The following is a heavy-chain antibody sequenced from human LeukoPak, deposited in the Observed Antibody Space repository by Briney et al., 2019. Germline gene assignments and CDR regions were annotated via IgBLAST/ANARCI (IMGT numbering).Heavy chain of an antibody. Sequence: GGSLRLSCAASGFTFSSYSMNWVRQAPGKGLEWVSSISSSSSYIYYADSVKGRFTISRDNAKNSLYLQMNSLRAEDTAVYYCARERLGSITMVRGARDDAFDIWGQGTMVTVPS. J-gene: IGHJ3*02. CDR3: ARERLGSITMVRGARDDAFDI. V-gene: IGHV3-21*04. CDR1: GFTFSSYS. CDR2: ISSSSSYI. D-gene: IGHD3-10*01.